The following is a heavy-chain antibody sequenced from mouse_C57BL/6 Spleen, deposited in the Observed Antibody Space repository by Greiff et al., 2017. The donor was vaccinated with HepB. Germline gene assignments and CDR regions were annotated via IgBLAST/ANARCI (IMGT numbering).Heavy chain of an antibody. J-gene: IGHJ1*03. D-gene: IGHD1-1*01. CDR1: GYSITSGYY. CDR3: ARYFTTPWYFDV. Sequence: VQLQQSGPGLVKPSQSLSLTCSVTGYSITSGYYWNWIRQFPGNKLEWLGYIRYDGSNNYNPSLKNRISITRDTSKNQFFLKLNSVTTEDTATYYCARYFTTPWYFDVWGTGTTVTVSS. V-gene: IGHV3-6*01. CDR2: IRYDGSN.